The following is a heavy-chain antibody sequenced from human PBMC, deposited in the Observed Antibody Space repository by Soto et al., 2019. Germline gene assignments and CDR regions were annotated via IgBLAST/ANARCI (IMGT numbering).Heavy chain of an antibody. J-gene: IGHJ6*02. CDR1: GFTFTSSA. CDR3: AAPKLGYCSSTSCYIPTYGMDV. V-gene: IGHV1-58*01. CDR2: IVVGSGNT. D-gene: IGHD2-2*02. Sequence: ASVKVSCKASGFTFTSSAVQWVRQALGQRLEWIGWIVVGSGNTNYAQKFQERVTITRDMSTSTAYMELSSLRSEDTAVYYCAAPKLGYCSSTSCYIPTYGMDVWGQGTTVTVSS.